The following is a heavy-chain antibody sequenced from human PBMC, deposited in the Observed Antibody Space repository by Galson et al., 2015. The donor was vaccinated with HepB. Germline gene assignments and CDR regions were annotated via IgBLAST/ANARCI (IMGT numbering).Heavy chain of an antibody. CDR3: AKEKGGWHRYFDH. Sequence: SLRLSCAASGFTFSDYGMHWVRQAPGKGLEWLATISFEGSSNYYADSAKGRFTISRDNSKNTLYLEMSSLRSEDTAIYYCAKEKGGWHRYFDHWGQGTLVTVSS. J-gene: IGHJ4*02. CDR1: GFTFSDYG. D-gene: IGHD6-19*01. V-gene: IGHV3-30*18. CDR2: ISFEGSSN.